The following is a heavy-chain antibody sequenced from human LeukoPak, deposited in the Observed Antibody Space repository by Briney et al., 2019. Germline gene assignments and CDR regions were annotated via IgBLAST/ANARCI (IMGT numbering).Heavy chain of an antibody. J-gene: IGHJ4*02. V-gene: IGHV1-8*01. D-gene: IGHD7-27*01. CDR1: GYTFTSYD. Sequence: ASVKVSCKASGYTFTSYDFNWVRQATGQRPEWMGWMSPNSGDTGYAKKFQDRVTMTRNTSISTAYMELSSLRSDDTAVYYCARGPPNWGYDYWGPGTLVTVSS. CDR3: ARGPPNWGYDY. CDR2: MSPNSGDT.